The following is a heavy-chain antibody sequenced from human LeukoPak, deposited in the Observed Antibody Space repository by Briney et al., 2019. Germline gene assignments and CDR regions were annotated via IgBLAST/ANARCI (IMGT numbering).Heavy chain of an antibody. J-gene: IGHJ4*02. Sequence: GGSLRLSCAASGFSFDDHAMHWVRQAPGKGLEWVSGISWNSDRIGYADFVKGRFTISRDNAKNSLYLQMNSLRAEDTALYYCAKNKYSSNWYYFDYWGQGTLVTVSS. CDR1: GFSFDDHA. V-gene: IGHV3-9*01. D-gene: IGHD6-13*01. CDR2: ISWNSDRI. CDR3: AKNKYSSNWYYFDY.